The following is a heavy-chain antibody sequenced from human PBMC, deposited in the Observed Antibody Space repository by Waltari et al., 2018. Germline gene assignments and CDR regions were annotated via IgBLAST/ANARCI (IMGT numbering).Heavy chain of an antibody. J-gene: IGHJ4*02. Sequence: EVQLLESGGGLVQPGGSLRLSCAASVFTFSNYAMTWVRQAPGKGLEWVSGITSSGGSTYYAASVKGRFTISRDSSRNTLHLQMNSLRVEDTAIYYCTKWLTAAGTGWFDCWGQGTLVTVSS. CDR3: TKWLTAAGTGWFDC. CDR2: ITSSGGST. D-gene: IGHD6-13*01. V-gene: IGHV3-23*01. CDR1: VFTFSNYA.